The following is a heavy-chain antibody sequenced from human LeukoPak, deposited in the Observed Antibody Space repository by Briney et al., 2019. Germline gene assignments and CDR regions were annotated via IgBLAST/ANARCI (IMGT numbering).Heavy chain of an antibody. D-gene: IGHD1-1*01. Sequence: PSETLSLTCTVSGGSISSSSYYWGWIRQPPGKGLEWIGSIYYSGSTYYNPSLKSRVTISVDTSKNQFSLKLSSVTAADTAVYYCARVMERLLDPWGQGTLVTVSS. CDR1: GGSISSSSYY. CDR3: ARVMERLLDP. V-gene: IGHV4-39*07. CDR2: IYYSGST. J-gene: IGHJ5*02.